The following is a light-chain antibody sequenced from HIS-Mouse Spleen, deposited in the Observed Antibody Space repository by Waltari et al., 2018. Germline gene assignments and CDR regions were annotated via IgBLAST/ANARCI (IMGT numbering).Light chain of an antibody. CDR1: QSVLYSSNNKNY. J-gene: IGKJ4*01. CDR2: WAS. Sequence: DIVITQSPGSLAVSLGERATINCKSSQSVLYSSNNKNYLAWYQQKPGQPPKLLIYWASTRESWVPDRFSGSGSGTDFTLTISSLQAEDVAVYYCQQYYSTPPFGGGTKVEIK. V-gene: IGKV4-1*01. CDR3: QQYYSTPP.